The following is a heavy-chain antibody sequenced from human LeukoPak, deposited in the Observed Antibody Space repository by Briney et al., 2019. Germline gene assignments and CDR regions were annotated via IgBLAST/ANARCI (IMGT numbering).Heavy chain of an antibody. CDR3: ATGGKFDFWSGYHIDS. V-gene: IGHV3-30*04. D-gene: IGHD3-3*01. J-gene: IGHJ1*01. CDR1: AVTFRSTA. Sequence: GGSLRLSCEVSAVTFRSTAIHWVRQAPGKGLVWVAVVAYDGTNKKIADSATGRFTVSRDDSNYTLNLQMNSLRPEDTAMYYCATGGKFDFWSGYHIDSWGQGTLVIVSS. CDR2: VAYDGTNK.